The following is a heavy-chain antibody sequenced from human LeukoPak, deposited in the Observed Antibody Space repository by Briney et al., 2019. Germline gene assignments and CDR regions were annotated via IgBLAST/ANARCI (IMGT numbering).Heavy chain of an antibody. Sequence: GGSLRLSCAASGFTFNNYGLSCVRQAPGKGLEWFSSISGSGSSTFYADSVKGRFTISRDNSKNTLYLQMNSLRAEDTAVYYCAKHTAGTKALDYWGRGTLVTVSS. CDR1: GFTFNNYG. CDR3: AKHTAGTKALDY. V-gene: IGHV3-23*01. J-gene: IGHJ4*02. D-gene: IGHD1-1*01. CDR2: ISGSGSST.